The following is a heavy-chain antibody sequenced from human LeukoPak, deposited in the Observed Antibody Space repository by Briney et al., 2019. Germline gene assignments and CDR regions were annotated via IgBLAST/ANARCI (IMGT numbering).Heavy chain of an antibody. CDR2: ISSSGSSI. D-gene: IGHD3-22*01. V-gene: IGHV3-48*03. CDR3: AKLGHTSGYYARHSDY. CDR1: GFSFSSYE. Sequence: GGSLRLSCADSGFSFSSYEMNWVRQAPGKGLEWVSYISSSGSSIYYADSVKGRFTISRDNSKNTVYLQMNSLRAEDTALYYCAKLGHTSGYYARHSDYWGQGTLVTVSS. J-gene: IGHJ4*02.